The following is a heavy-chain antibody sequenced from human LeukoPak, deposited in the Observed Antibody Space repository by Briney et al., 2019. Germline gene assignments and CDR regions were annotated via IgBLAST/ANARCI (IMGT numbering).Heavy chain of an antibody. CDR1: GGSFSSYA. CDR3: ARASIAARPGWFDP. D-gene: IGHD6-6*01. CDR2: IIPIFGTA. V-gene: IGHV1-69*13. Sequence: SVKVSCKASGGSFSSYAIRWVRQAPGQGLEWMGGIIPIFGTANYAQKFQGSVTITADESTSTAYMELSSLRSEDPAVYYCARASIAARPGWFDPWGQGTLVTVSS. J-gene: IGHJ5*02.